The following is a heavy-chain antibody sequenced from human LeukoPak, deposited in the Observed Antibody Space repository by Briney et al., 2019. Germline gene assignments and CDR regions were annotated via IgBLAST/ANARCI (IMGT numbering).Heavy chain of an antibody. CDR2: ISTDGSTT. V-gene: IGHV3-74*01. CDR1: GFTFSSYW. D-gene: IGHD4-17*01. CDR3: ARGYGRGVVDY. Sequence: GGSLRLSCAVSGFTFSSYWMYWVRQAPGKGLVWVSRISTDGSTTTYADSVKGRFTISRDNAENSLYLQMNSLRAEDTAVYYCARGYGRGVVDYWGQGTLVTVSS. J-gene: IGHJ4*02.